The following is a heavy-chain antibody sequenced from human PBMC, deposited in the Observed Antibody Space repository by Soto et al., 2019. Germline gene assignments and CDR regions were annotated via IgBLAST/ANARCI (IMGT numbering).Heavy chain of an antibody. CDR2: ISYDGSNK. J-gene: IGHJ4*02. Sequence: GGSLRLSCAASGFTFSNYWMSWVRQVPGKGLEWVAVISYDGSNKYYADSVKGRFTISRDNSKNTLYLQMNSLRAEDTAVYYCARGITNTNPTTMAPFDYWGQGTLVTVSS. V-gene: IGHV3-30-3*01. CDR1: GFTFSNYW. CDR3: ARGITNTNPTTMAPFDY. D-gene: IGHD3-10*01.